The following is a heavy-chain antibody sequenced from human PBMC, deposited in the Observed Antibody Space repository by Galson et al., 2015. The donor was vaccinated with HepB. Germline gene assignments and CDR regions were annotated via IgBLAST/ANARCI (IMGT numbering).Heavy chain of an antibody. J-gene: IGHJ5*02. CDR2: MNPKSGVT. V-gene: IGHV1-2*06. CDR3: ARGLIEVAVVTRWLDP. D-gene: IGHD2-15*01. Sequence: SVKVSCKASGYSFIDFYVHWVRQAPGQGLEWMGRMNPKSGVTQYDQKFQGRVTLTRDTSTTTAYMELSRLRSDDSAVYYCARGLIEVAVVTRWLDPWGQGTLVTVSS. CDR1: GYSFIDFY.